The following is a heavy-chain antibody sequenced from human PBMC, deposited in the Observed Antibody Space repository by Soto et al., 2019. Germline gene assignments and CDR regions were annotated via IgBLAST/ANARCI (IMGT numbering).Heavy chain of an antibody. V-gene: IGHV1-46*01. CDR2: INPSGGST. Sequence: GASVKVSCKASGYTFTSYYMHWVRQAPGQGLEWMGIINPSGGSTSYAQKYQGRDTMTRDTSTSTVNMELSSLRFEDTAVYYCARARTIVGATTGYWGQGTLVTVSS. CDR3: ARARTIVGATTGY. J-gene: IGHJ4*02. CDR1: GYTFTSYY. D-gene: IGHD1-26*01.